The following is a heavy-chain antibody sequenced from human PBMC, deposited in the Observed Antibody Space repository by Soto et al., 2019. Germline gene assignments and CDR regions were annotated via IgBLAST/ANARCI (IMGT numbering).Heavy chain of an antibody. D-gene: IGHD5-18*01. J-gene: IGHJ4*02. V-gene: IGHV3-23*01. Sequence: GGSLRLSCAASGFTFSSFAFSWVRQAPGKGLEWVSAVSVSGDGTDYADSVKGRFTISRDNSKNTLYLQMNSLRAEDTAVYYCAGPGYSSQDYWGQGALVTVSS. CDR1: GFTFSSFA. CDR3: AGPGYSSQDY. CDR2: VSVSGDGT.